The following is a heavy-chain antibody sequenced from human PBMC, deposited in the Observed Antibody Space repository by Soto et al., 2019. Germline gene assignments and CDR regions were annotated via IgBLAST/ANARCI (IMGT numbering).Heavy chain of an antibody. J-gene: IGHJ4*02. D-gene: IGHD1-1*01. CDR1: GFTFSSYA. CDR3: AKTIVSRIQRNSENPMGRASGHYFDY. Sequence: EVQLLESGGGLVQPGGSLRLSCAASGFTFSSYAMSWVRQAPGKGLEWVSAISGSGGSTYYADSVKGRFTISRDNSKNTLYLQLTWLRAEDTAVYHCAKTIVSRIQRNSENPMGRASGHYFDYWGQVTLVTVSS. V-gene: IGHV3-23*01. CDR2: ISGSGGST.